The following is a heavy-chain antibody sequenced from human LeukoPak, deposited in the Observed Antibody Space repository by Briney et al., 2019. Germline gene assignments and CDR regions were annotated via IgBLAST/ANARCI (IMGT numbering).Heavy chain of an antibody. D-gene: IGHD5-18*01. V-gene: IGHV3-23*01. CDR2: ISGSGGST. J-gene: IGHJ4*02. Sequence: GGSLRLSCAASGFTFRTYAMSRVRQAPGKGLEWVSAISGSGGSTYYADSVKGRFTISRDNSKNTLYLQMNSLRAEDTAVYYCGKSEAYSFAYGIDFWGEGTLVTVSS. CDR1: GFTFRTYA. CDR3: GKSEAYSFAYGIDF.